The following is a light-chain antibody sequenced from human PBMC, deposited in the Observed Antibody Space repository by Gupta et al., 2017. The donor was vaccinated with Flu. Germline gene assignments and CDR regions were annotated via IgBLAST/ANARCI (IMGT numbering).Light chain of an antibody. CDR2: GAS. CDR1: QSVISNY. Sequence: GTLSLSPGERATLSCRAGQSVISNYVAWYQVKPGQAPRLLIYGASSRAPGIPDRFSGSGSGTDFSLTISRLEPEDFAVYYCHQDGTSPQTFGQGTRVDIE. J-gene: IGKJ1*01. CDR3: HQDGTSPQT. V-gene: IGKV3-20*01.